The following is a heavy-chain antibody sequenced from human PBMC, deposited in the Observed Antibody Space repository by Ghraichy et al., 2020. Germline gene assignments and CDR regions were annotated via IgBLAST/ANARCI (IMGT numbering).Heavy chain of an antibody. D-gene: IGHD5-12*01. CDR2: IKQDGSEK. J-gene: IGHJ6*02. CDR3: AKNIVATGKNLYYYYGMDV. CDR1: GFSFSGYW. Sequence: LSLTCAASGFSFSGYWMSWVRQTPGKGLEWVASIKQDGSEKIYVDSVKGRFTISRDNARNSLYLQMNSLRAEDTAMYYCAKNIVATGKNLYYYYGMDVWGQGTTVTVSS. V-gene: IGHV3-7*01.